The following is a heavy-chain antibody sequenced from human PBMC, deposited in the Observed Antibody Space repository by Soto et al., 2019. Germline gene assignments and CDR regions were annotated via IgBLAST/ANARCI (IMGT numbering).Heavy chain of an antibody. V-gene: IGHV3-9*01. J-gene: IGHJ4*02. D-gene: IGHD3-9*01. CDR1: GFTFDDYA. Sequence: GGSLRLSCAASGFTFDDYAMHWVRQAPGKGLEWVSGISWNSGSIGYADSVKGRFTISRDNAKNSLYLQMNSLRAEDTALYYCAKGDYDILTRPDTYWGQGTLVTVS. CDR2: ISWNSGSI. CDR3: AKGDYDILTRPDTY.